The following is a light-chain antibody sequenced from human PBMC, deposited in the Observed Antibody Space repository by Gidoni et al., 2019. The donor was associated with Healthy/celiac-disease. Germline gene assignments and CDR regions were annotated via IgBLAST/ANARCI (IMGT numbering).Light chain of an antibody. Sequence: DIQMTQSPSPLSATIGDRATITCRASKSISSYLNWYQQKPGKAPKLLIYAASSLQSGVPSRFSGSGSGTDFTLTISSLQPEDFATYYCQQSYSTPYTFGQGTKLEIK. J-gene: IGKJ2*01. CDR1: KSISSY. CDR3: QQSYSTPYT. V-gene: IGKV1-39*01. CDR2: AAS.